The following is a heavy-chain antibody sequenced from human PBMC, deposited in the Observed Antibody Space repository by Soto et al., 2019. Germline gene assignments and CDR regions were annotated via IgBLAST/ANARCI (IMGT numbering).Heavy chain of an antibody. CDR2: ISYDGRNK. CDR1: GFTFSSYA. V-gene: IGHV3-30*04. CDR3: ARGYSSSSAAFDY. J-gene: IGHJ4*02. D-gene: IGHD6-13*01. Sequence: QVQLVESGGGVVQPGRSLRLSCAASGFTFSSYAIHWVRQAPGKGLEWVALISYDGRNKYCADSVKGRFTISRDNSKNTLYLQMNSLRAEGTAVYYCARGYSSSSAAFDYWGQGTLVTVSS.